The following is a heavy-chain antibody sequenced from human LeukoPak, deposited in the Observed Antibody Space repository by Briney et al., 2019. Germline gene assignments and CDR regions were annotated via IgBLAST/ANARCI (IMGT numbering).Heavy chain of an antibody. CDR1: GGSISSYY. CDR3: AGLAAAPPLDFDY. CDR2: IYYSGST. D-gene: IGHD6-13*01. V-gene: IGHV4-59*05. J-gene: IGHJ4*02. Sequence: SETLSLTCTVSGGSISSYYWSWIRQPPGKGLEWIGSIYYSGSTYYNPSLKSRVTISVDTSKNQFSLKLSSVTAADTAVYYCAGLAAAPPLDFDYWGQGTLVTVSS.